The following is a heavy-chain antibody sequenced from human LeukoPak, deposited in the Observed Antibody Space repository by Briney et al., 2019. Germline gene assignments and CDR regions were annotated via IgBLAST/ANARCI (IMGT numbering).Heavy chain of an antibody. CDR1: GGSISSYY. CDR2: IYYSGST. Sequence: SETVSLTCTVSGGSISSYYWSWIRQPPGKGLEWIGYIYYSGSTNYNPSLKSRVTISVDTSKNQSSLKLSSVTAADTAVYYCAGAGYSYGYPFDYWGQGTLVTVSS. V-gene: IGHV4-59*01. CDR3: AGAGYSYGYPFDY. J-gene: IGHJ4*02. D-gene: IGHD5-18*01.